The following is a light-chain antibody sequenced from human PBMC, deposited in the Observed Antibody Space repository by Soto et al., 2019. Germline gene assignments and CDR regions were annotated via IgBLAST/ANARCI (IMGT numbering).Light chain of an antibody. Sequence: DIGMTQSPSTLSASVGDRVTITCRATQSLNIWLAWYQQKPGKAPKLLISKASSLESGVPSRFSGSGSGTEFSLTISSLQPDDFATYDCQQYKAYPYTFGQGTKLEMK. CDR1: QSLNIW. CDR2: KAS. V-gene: IGKV1-5*03. CDR3: QQYKAYPYT. J-gene: IGKJ2*01.